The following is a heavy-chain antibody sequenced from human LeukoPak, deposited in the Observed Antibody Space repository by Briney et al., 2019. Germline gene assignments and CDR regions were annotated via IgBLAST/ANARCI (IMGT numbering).Heavy chain of an antibody. J-gene: IGHJ4*02. D-gene: IGHD3-10*01. CDR2: ISSSSSYI. V-gene: IGHV3-21*01. CDR1: GFTFTSYT. CDR3: AKGEPHLIGTMVRGVMIGYFDY. Sequence: PGGSLRLSCAASGFTFTSYTMNWLRHAPGKGLEWVSSISSSSSYIYYADSLKGRFTISRDNAKSSLYLQMNSLRAEDTAVYYCAKGEPHLIGTMVRGVMIGYFDYWGQGTLVTVSS.